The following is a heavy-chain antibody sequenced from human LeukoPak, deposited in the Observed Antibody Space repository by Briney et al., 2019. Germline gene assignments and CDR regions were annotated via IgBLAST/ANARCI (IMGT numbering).Heavy chain of an antibody. CDR2: ISYSGST. Sequence: SETLSLTCTVSGGSISSSYWGWIRQPPGKGLEGIGYISYSGSTKYNPSLKSRVTLSVDTSKNQFSPKVNSVTAADTAVYYCARRGVEMAPVRPDNWFDPWGQGTLVTVSS. V-gene: IGHV4-59*08. J-gene: IGHJ5*02. CDR3: ARRGVEMAPVRPDNWFDP. D-gene: IGHD5-24*01. CDR1: GGSISSSY.